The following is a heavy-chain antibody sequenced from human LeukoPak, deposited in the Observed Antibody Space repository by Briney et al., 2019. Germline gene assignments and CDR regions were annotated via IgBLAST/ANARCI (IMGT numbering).Heavy chain of an antibody. Sequence: GGSLRLSCAASGFTFSDYYMSWIRQAPGKGLEWVSYISSGSSYTNYADSVKGRFTISRDNAKNSLYLQMNSLRAEDTAVYYCASYYGSGSYYNTIPFDYWGQGTLVTVSS. V-gene: IGHV3-11*06. J-gene: IGHJ4*02. D-gene: IGHD3-10*01. CDR2: ISSGSSYT. CDR1: GFTFSDYY. CDR3: ASYYGSGSYYNTIPFDY.